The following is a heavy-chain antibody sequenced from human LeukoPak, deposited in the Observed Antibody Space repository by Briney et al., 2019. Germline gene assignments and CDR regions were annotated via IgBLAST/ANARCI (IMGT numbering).Heavy chain of an antibody. J-gene: IGHJ4*02. CDR1: GYTFTGYY. Sequence: ASVKVSCKASGYTFTGYYMHWVRQAPGPGLEGMGWINPNSGGRNYAQKFQGRVTMTRDTSISTAYMELSRLRSDDTAVYYCARDGVGSGSYFSWGQGTLVTVSS. D-gene: IGHD3-10*01. CDR2: INPNSGGR. V-gene: IGHV1-2*02. CDR3: ARDGVGSGSYFS.